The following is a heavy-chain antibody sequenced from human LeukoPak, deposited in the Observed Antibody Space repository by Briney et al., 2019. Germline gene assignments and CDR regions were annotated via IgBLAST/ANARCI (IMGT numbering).Heavy chain of an antibody. CDR1: GFTFSNAW. D-gene: IGHD1-26*01. CDR3: TTSGLGD. J-gene: IGHJ4*02. Sequence: GGSLRLSCAASGFTFSNAWMSWVRQAPGKGLEWVGRIKSKTEGGTTDYAGPVKGRFNISRDDSKNTLYLQMNSLKTEDTAVYYCTTSGLGDWGQGTLVTVSS. CDR2: IKSKTEGGTT. V-gene: IGHV3-15*01.